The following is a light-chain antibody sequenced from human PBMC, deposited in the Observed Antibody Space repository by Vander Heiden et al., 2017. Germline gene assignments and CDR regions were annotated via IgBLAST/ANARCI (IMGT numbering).Light chain of an antibody. CDR2: AAS. Sequence: EIVLMHSLGTLSLSPGERATLSCSASQSVSSNYLAWYQHRPGQAPRLLIYAASSSDSGIPDRFSGSGSGTDFTLTISRLEPEDFAVYYCQQYSSSTITFGEGTRVEMK. CDR1: QSVSSNY. J-gene: IGKJ5*01. V-gene: IGKV3-20*01. CDR3: QQYSSSTIT.